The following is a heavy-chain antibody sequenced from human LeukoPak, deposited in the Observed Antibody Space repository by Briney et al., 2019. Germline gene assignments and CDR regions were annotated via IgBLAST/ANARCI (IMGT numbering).Heavy chain of an antibody. CDR1: GGSISSHY. CDR2: IYYSGSA. V-gene: IGHV4-59*11. Sequence: SETLSLTCPAPGGSISSHYWSWIRQPPGKGLEWIGYIYYSGSANYNPSLKSRVTISVDTSKNQFSLKLSSVTAADTAVYYCAREGIAARPNYYYYMDVWGKGTTVTVSS. CDR3: AREGIAARPNYYYYMDV. D-gene: IGHD6-6*01. J-gene: IGHJ6*03.